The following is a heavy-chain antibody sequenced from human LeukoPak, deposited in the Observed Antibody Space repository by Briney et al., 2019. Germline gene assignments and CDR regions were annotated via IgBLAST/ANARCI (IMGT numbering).Heavy chain of an antibody. CDR1: GFTFSSYA. CDR2: ISYDGSNK. J-gene: IGHJ4*02. Sequence: GGSLRLSCAASGFTFSSYAMHWVRQAPGKGLEWVAVISYDGSNKYYADSVKGRFTISRDNAKNSLYLKMNSLRAEDTAVYHCARTKEMATISYFDSWGQGTLVTVSS. CDR3: ARTKEMATISYFDS. V-gene: IGHV3-30*04. D-gene: IGHD5-24*01.